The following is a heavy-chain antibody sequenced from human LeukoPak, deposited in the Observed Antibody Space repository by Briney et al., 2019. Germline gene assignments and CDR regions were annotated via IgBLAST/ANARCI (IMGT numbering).Heavy chain of an antibody. Sequence: PSETLSLTCSVSGGSISGHYWNWIRQPPGKGLEWIGYISESGTTDSNPSLKSRVTISVDTSKNQFSLWVSAVTAADSAVYYCARASNWYWYFDLWGRGTLVTVSS. CDR3: ARASNWYWYFDL. J-gene: IGHJ2*01. V-gene: IGHV4-59*11. D-gene: IGHD1-1*01. CDR1: GGSISGHY. CDR2: ISESGTT.